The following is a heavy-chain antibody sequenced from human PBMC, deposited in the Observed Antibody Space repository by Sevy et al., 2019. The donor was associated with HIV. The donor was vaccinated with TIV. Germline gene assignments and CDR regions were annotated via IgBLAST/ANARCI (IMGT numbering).Heavy chain of an antibody. J-gene: IGHJ4*01. CDR1: GFAFSGSA. CDR3: TSGDDFWSGPFDY. V-gene: IGHV3-73*01. D-gene: IGHD3-3*01. Sequence: GGSLRLSCAASGFAFSGSAMHWVCQASGKGLESVGRIRSKANSYATAYAASVKGRVTTSRDDSKNTAYLQMNSLKTEDTAVYSCTSGDDFWSGPFDYWGHGALVTVSS. CDR2: IRSKANSYAT.